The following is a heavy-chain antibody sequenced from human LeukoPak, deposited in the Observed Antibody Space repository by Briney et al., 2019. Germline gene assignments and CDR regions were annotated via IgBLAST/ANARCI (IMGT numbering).Heavy chain of an antibody. CDR2: IYYSGST. Sequence: SETLSLTCTVSGGSVSSGSYYWSWIRQPPGKGLEWIGYIYYSGSTNYNPSLKSRVTISVDTSKNQFSLKLSSVTAADTAVYYCVREVHSSYYFDYWGQGTLVTVSS. CDR3: VREVHSSYYFDY. V-gene: IGHV4-61*01. J-gene: IGHJ4*02. CDR1: GGSVSSGSYY. D-gene: IGHD6-13*01.